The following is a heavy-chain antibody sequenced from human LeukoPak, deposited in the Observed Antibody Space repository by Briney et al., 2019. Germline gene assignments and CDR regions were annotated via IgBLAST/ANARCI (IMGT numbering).Heavy chain of an antibody. Sequence: GGSLRLSCEASGLTFSNAWMTWVRQAPGKGLEWVGRIKSKTDGGTRDYAAPVKGRFTISRDDSKNTAYLQMNSLKTEDTAVYYCAKVGGYYYDYWGQATLVTVSS. CDR2: IKSKTDGGTR. V-gene: IGHV3-15*01. CDR1: GLTFSNAW. J-gene: IGHJ4*02. D-gene: IGHD3-22*01. CDR3: AKVGGYYYDY.